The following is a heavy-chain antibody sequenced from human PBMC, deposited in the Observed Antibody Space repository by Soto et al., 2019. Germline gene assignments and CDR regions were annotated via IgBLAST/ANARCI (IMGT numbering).Heavy chain of an antibody. D-gene: IGHD5-12*01. Sequence: DVQLLESGGDLVQPGGSLRLSCAASGFIFSNYAMSWVGQAPGKGLEWVSLIRGSGGPTNYADSVKGRFTVSRDNSKNILLLQMNSLRAEDTAVYYCVKDFRVGYDWTHDWGQGTLVTVSS. J-gene: IGHJ4*02. CDR1: GFIFSNYA. V-gene: IGHV3-23*01. CDR3: VKDFRVGYDWTHD. CDR2: IRGSGGPT.